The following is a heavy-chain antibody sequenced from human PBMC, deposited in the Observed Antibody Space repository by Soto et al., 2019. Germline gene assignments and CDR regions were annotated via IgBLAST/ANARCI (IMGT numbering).Heavy chain of an antibody. CDR1: GGSISSSSYY. CDR2: IYYSGST. D-gene: IGHD6-13*01. Sequence: LSLTCTVSGGSISSSSYYWGWIRQPPGKGLEWIGSIYYSGSTYYNPSLKSRVTISVDTSKNQFSLKLSSVTAADTAVYYRATRRTGYSSSWYYYYGMDVWGQGTTVTRLL. J-gene: IGHJ6*02. V-gene: IGHV4-39*01. CDR3: ATRRTGYSSSWYYYYGMDV.